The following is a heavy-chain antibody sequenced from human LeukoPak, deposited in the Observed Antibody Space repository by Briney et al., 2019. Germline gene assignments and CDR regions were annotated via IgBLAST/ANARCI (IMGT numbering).Heavy chain of an antibody. D-gene: IGHD5-12*01. CDR2: IDGDGTNT. CDR3: ARGGGYRFDPFDY. Sequence: TGGSLRLSCAASGFTFSSYWMHWVRQVPGKGLVWVSRIDGDGTNTNYADSVKGRFTISRDDAKNTLYLQMNSLRAEDTAVYYCARGGGYRFDPFDYWGQGTLDTVSS. CDR1: GFTFSSYW. V-gene: IGHV3-74*01. J-gene: IGHJ4*02.